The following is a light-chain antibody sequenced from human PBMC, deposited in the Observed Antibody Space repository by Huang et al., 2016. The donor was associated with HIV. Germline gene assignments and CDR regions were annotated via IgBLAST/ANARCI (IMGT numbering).Light chain of an antibody. V-gene: IGKV4-1*01. CDR2: WAS. J-gene: IGKJ1*01. CDR1: QSVLYSSNSNNY. Sequence: DIVMTQSPDSLAVSLGERATIESGSSQSVLYSSNSNNYFAWFQQKPGQAPKLLIYWASSREAGVPDRFSGSGSGTDFTLTISSLEAEDAAVYYCQQYYSIPQTFGQGTKVEI. CDR3: QQYYSIPQT.